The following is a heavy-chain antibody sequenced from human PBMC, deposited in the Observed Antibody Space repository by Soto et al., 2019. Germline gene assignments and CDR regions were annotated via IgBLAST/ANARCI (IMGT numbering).Heavy chain of an antibody. V-gene: IGHV3-15*01. Sequence: GGSLRLSCAASGFTFSTSWMTWVRQAPGKGLEWVGRIKSKTDGGTTDYAAPVKGRFTISRDDSKNTLYLQMNSLKTEDTAVYYCTTDAVTPFGLFDYWGQGTLVTVSS. J-gene: IGHJ4*02. CDR2: IKSKTDGGTT. CDR1: GFTFSTSW. CDR3: TTDAVTPFGLFDY. D-gene: IGHD3-10*01.